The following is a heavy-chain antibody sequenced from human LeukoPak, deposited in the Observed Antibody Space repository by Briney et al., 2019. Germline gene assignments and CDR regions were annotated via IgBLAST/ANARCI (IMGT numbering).Heavy chain of an antibody. J-gene: IGHJ5*02. CDR1: GYTFTGYY. V-gene: IGHV1-2*02. CDR3: ARNYDILVDWFDP. Sequence: VSVSVSCTVSGYTFTGYYMHWVRQAPGPGLEWMGWINPNSGGTNYAQKFHGRVTMTRESTISTAYMELSRLRSDDTAVYYCARNYDILVDWFDPWGQGTLVTVSS. CDR2: INPNSGGT. D-gene: IGHD3-9*01.